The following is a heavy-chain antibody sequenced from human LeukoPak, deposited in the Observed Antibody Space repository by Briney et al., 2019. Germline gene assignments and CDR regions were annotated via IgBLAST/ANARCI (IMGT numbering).Heavy chain of an antibody. CDR3: AKRYCSSTSCYYDY. CDR1: GFTFSSYG. CDR2: ISGSGGRT. J-gene: IGHJ4*02. D-gene: IGHD2-2*01. Sequence: GXXLRLSCAASGFTFSSYGMHWVRQAPGKGLEWVSAISGSGGRTYYADSVKGRFTISRDNSKNTLYLQMNSLRAEDTAVYYCAKRYCSSTSCYYDYWGQGTLVTVSS. V-gene: IGHV3-23*01.